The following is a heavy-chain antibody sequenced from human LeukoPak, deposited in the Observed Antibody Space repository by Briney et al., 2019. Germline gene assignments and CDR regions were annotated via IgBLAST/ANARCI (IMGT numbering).Heavy chain of an antibody. J-gene: IGHJ3*02. CDR2: INSDGGST. CDR3: ARRSAAKDAFDI. V-gene: IGHV3-74*01. D-gene: IGHD6-25*01. Sequence: GGSLRLSCAASGFTFSSYWMHWVRQAPGKGLVWVSRINSDGGSTSYTDSVKGRFTISRDNAKNTPYLQMNSLRAEDTAVYYCARRSAAKDAFDIWGQGTKVTVSS. CDR1: GFTFSSYW.